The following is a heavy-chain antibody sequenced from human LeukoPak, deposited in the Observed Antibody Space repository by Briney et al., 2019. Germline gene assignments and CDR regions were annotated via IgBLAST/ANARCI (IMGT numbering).Heavy chain of an antibody. CDR1: GGSLSRGAYY. D-gene: IGHD5-12*01. CDR3: ARETVYTSEWLYFDY. Sequence: SDTLTLTCTVSGGSLSRGAYYWSWIRQPPGKGLEWIGYMYYSETTYYIPSLKSRFTISVDTSKNPFSLEVTSVTAADTAVYYCARETVYTSEWLYFDYWGPGTLVTVSS. CDR2: MYYSETT. J-gene: IGHJ4*02. V-gene: IGHV4-30-4*02.